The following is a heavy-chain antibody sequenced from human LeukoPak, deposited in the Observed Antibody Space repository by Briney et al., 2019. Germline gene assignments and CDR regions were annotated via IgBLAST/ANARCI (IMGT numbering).Heavy chain of an antibody. CDR3: AKAEGYDILTGLDY. CDR2: IGASGGST. J-gene: IGHJ4*02. CDR1: GFTLSSYA. V-gene: IGHV3-23*01. Sequence: PGRCLRLSCATSGFTLSSYAMSWVRRAPGKGLEWVSGIGASGGSTYYADSVKGRFTISRDNSKNTLYLQMNSLRTEDTAVYYCAKAEGYDILTGLDYWGQGTLVTVSS. D-gene: IGHD3-9*01.